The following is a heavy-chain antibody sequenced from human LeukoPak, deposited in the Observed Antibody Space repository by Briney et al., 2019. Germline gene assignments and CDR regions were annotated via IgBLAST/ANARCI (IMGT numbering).Heavy chain of an antibody. D-gene: IGHD3-10*01. CDR2: ISYDGSNK. CDR1: GFTFSYAW. J-gene: IGHJ6*03. V-gene: IGHV3-30*03. Sequence: GGSLRLSCAASGFTFSYAWMSWVRQAPGKGLEWVAAISYDGSNKYYADSVKGRFTISRDNSKNTLYLQMNSLGIEDTAIYSCARDPTMVRGTMDVWGKGTAVTVSS. CDR3: ARDPTMVRGTMDV.